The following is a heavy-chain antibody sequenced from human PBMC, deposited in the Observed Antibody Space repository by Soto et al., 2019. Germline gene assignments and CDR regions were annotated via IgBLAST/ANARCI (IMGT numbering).Heavy chain of an antibody. J-gene: IGHJ5*02. CDR3: ARMESFGSLNWFDP. CDR2: MNPGSGDT. D-gene: IGHD5-18*01. V-gene: IGHV1-8*02. Sequence: VKVSCKASGYTFTNNDVSWVRQATGQGLEWMGWMNPGSGDTGYAQKFQGRVTMTRDISIATAYMELNSLTSEDTAIYYCARMESFGSLNWFDPWGQGTRVTVSS. CDR1: GYTFTNND.